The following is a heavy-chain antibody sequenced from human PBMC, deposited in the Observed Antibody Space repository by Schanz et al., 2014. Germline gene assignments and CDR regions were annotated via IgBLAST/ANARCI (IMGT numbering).Heavy chain of an antibody. J-gene: IGHJ6*03. CDR1: GFSFSSYA. Sequence: EMQLLESGGGLVEPGGSLRLSCAASGFSFSSYAMGWVRQARGKGLEWVSAISGSGGSTYYADSVKGRFTISRDNSKNTLYLQMKSLRAEDTAVYYCARVKYCTITRCYRTETEGIYYMDVWGKGTTVTVAS. D-gene: IGHD2-2*01. V-gene: IGHV3-23*01. CDR3: ARVKYCTITRCYRTETEGIYYMDV. CDR2: ISGSGGST.